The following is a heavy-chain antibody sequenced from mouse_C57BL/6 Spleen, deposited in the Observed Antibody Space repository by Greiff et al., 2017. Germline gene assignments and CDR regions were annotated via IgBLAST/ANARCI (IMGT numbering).Heavy chain of an antibody. J-gene: IGHJ4*01. V-gene: IGHV1-80*01. CDR2: IYPGDGDT. D-gene: IGHD1-1*01. CDR3: ARYYGSSPYYAMDY. Sequence: VKLMESGAELVKPGASVKISCKASGYAFSSYWMNWVKQRPGKGLEWIGQIYPGDGDTNYNGKFKGKATLTADKSSRTAYMQLSSLTSEDSAVYFCARYYGSSPYYAMDYWGQGTSVTVSS. CDR1: GYAFSSYW.